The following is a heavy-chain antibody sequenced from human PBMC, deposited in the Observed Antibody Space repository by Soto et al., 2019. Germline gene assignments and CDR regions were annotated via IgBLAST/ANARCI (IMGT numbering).Heavy chain of an antibody. CDR2: ISAYNGNT. CDR3: ARGWIYSGYDFFAFDI. V-gene: IGHV1-18*01. J-gene: IGHJ3*02. D-gene: IGHD5-12*01. CDR1: GYTFTSYG. Sequence: GASVKVSCKASGYTFTSYGISWVRQAPGQGLEWMGWISAYNGNTNYAQKLQGRVTMTTDTSTSTAYMELRSLRSDDTAVYYCARGWIYSGYDFFAFDIWGQGTMVTVSS.